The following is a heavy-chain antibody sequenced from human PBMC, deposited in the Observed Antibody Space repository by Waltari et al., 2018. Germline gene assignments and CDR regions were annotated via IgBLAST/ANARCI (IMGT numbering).Heavy chain of an antibody. D-gene: IGHD5-12*01. Sequence: QLQLQESGPGLVKPSETLSLTCTVSGGSISSSSYYWGWIRQPPGKGLEWIGSIYYSGSTYYNPSLKSRVTISVDTSKNQFSRKLSSVTAADTAVYYCARLSVEMATSFDYWGQGTLVTVSS. CDR3: ARLSVEMATSFDY. V-gene: IGHV4-39*01. J-gene: IGHJ4*02. CDR1: GGSISSSSYY. CDR2: IYYSGST.